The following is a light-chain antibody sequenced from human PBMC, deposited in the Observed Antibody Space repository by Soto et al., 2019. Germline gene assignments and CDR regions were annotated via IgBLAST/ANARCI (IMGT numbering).Light chain of an antibody. CDR1: RSNIGSNT. Sequence: QSVLTQPPSASETPGQRVTISCSGSRSNIGSNTVNWYQQLPGTAPKLLIYGDNQRPSGVPDRFSGSKYGTSASLAISGLQSEDEADYYCATWDDSLNGYVFGNGTKVTV. CDR3: ATWDDSLNGYV. V-gene: IGLV1-44*01. J-gene: IGLJ1*01. CDR2: GDN.